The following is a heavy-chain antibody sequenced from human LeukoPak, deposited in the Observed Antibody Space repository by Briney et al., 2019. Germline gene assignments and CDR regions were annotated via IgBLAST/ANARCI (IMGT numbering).Heavy chain of an antibody. CDR3: AREDFWSGPRQYNWFDP. Sequence: SETLSLTCAVYGGSFSGCYWSWIRQPPGKGLEWIGEINHSGSTNYNPSLKSRVTISVDTSKNQFSLKLSSVTAADTAVYYCAREDFWSGPRQYNWFDPWGQGTLVTVSS. D-gene: IGHD3-3*01. V-gene: IGHV4-34*01. J-gene: IGHJ5*02. CDR1: GGSFSGCY. CDR2: INHSGST.